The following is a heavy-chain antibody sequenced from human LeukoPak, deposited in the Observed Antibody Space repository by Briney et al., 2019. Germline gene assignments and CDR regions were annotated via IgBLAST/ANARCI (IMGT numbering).Heavy chain of an antibody. J-gene: IGHJ4*02. V-gene: IGHV4-59*01. Sequence: SETLSLTCTVSGGSISSYYWSWIRQPPGKGLEWIGYIYYSGSTNYNPSLKSRVTISVDTSKNQFSLKLSSVTAADTAVYYCARHSSGWYYFDYWGQGTLVTVSS. CDR2: IYYSGST. CDR3: ARHSSGWYYFDY. D-gene: IGHD6-19*01. CDR1: GGSISSYY.